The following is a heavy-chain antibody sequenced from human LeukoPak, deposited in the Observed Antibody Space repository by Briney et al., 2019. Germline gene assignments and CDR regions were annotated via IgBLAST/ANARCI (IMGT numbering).Heavy chain of an antibody. CDR3: ARGRLDMVVVPAATSYYYYYMDV. CDR1: GGSISSYY. CDR2: IYTSGST. Sequence: SETLSLTCTVSGGSISSYYWSWIRRPAGKGLEWIGRIYTSGSTNYNPSLKSRVTMSVDTSKNQFSLKLSSVTAADTAVYYCARGRLDMVVVPAATSYYYYYMDVWGKGTTVTVSS. J-gene: IGHJ6*03. V-gene: IGHV4-4*07. D-gene: IGHD2-2*01.